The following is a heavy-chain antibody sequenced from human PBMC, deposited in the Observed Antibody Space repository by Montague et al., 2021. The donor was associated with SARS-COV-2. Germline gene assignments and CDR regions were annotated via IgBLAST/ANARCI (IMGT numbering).Heavy chain of an antibody. CDR2: ISFDGSNK. Sequence: SLRLSCAASGFTFSDYAMHWVRQAPGKGLEWVAIISFDGSNKHYAVSVKGRFSISRDNSKNTVFLQMNRLRAEDTAVYYCAKDRDTRHTTPTDYWGQGTLVTVSS. CDR3: AKDRDTRHTTPTDY. V-gene: IGHV3-30*04. J-gene: IGHJ4*02. CDR1: GFTFSDYA. D-gene: IGHD2-15*01.